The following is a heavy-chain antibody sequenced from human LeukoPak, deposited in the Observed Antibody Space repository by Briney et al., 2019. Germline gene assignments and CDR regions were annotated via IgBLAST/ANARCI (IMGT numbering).Heavy chain of an antibody. CDR1: GGSFSGYY. CDR3: ARRLVDSGASQVSDD. V-gene: IGHV4-34*01. D-gene: IGHD2-15*01. J-gene: IGHJ4*02. Sequence: PSETLSLTCAVYGGSFSGYYWSWIRQPQGKGLEWIGEINDSGSVNCNPSLKNRVTLSVDTSKNQFSLRLSSVAAADTAVYYCARRLVDSGASQVSDDWGQGTLVTVSS. CDR2: INDSGSV.